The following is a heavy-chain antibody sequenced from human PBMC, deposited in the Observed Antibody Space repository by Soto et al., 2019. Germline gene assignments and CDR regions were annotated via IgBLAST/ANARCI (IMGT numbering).Heavy chain of an antibody. CDR2: ISAYNGNT. CDR1: GYTFTSYG. CDR3: ARVYGSGSYYLDYYYYGMDV. V-gene: IGHV1-18*01. Sequence: QVQLVQSGAEVKKPGASVKVSCKASGYTFTSYGISWVRQAPGQGLEWMGWISAYNGNTNYAQKLQGRVTMNTDTSTSTAYMELRSLRSDDTAVYYCARVYGSGSYYLDYYYYGMDVWGQGTTVTVSS. D-gene: IGHD3-10*01. J-gene: IGHJ6*02.